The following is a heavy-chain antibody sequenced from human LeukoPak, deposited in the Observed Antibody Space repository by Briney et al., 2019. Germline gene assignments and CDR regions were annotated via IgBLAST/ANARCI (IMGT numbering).Heavy chain of an antibody. V-gene: IGHV3-30*18. Sequence: GRSLRLSCAASGFTFSSYGMHWVRQAPGKGLEWVAVISYDGSKKYYADSVKGRFTISRDNSKNTLYLQMNSLRAEDTAVYYCAKDWYCSGGSCYSRRLGYYGMDVWGQGTTVTVSS. CDR2: ISYDGSKK. CDR3: AKDWYCSGGSCYSRRLGYYGMDV. D-gene: IGHD2-15*01. CDR1: GFTFSSYG. J-gene: IGHJ6*02.